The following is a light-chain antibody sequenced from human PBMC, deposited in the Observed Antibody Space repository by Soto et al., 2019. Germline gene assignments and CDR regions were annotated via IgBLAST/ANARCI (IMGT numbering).Light chain of an antibody. Sequence: EIVLTQSPATLSLSPGERATLSCRASQSVSSYLAGYQQKPGQAPRLLIYDAPNRATGIPARFSGSGSGADFTLTISSLEPEDLAVYYCQQRSNRPRTFGEGPKLEIQ. CDR3: QQRSNRPRT. CDR1: QSVSSY. V-gene: IGKV3-11*01. CDR2: DAP. J-gene: IGKJ2*01.